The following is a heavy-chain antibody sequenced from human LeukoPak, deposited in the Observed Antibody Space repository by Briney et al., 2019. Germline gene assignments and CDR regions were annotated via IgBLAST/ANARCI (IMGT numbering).Heavy chain of an antibody. J-gene: IGHJ4*02. D-gene: IGHD3-10*01. Sequence: PGGSLRLSWAASGLSFSTYTMNWVRQAPGKGLEWVSYISTSGSAIYYADSVKGRFTISRDNAEKSLYLQMNSLRDEDTAVYFCAGDQYGSGYFDYWGQGTLVTVSS. CDR3: AGDQYGSGYFDY. CDR2: ISTSGSAI. CDR1: GLSFSTYT. V-gene: IGHV3-48*02.